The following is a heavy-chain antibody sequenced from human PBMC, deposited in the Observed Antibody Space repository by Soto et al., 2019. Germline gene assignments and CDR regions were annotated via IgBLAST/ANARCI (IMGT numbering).Heavy chain of an antibody. CDR1: GYSFTSYW. CDR3: ARHRGMSMVRGVPWYFDY. D-gene: IGHD3-10*01. V-gene: IGHV5-51*01. J-gene: IGHJ4*02. CDR2: IYPGDSDT. Sequence: LKISCKGSGYSFTSYWIGWVRQMPGKGLEWMGIIYPGDSDTRYSPSFQGQVTISADKSISTAYLQWSSLKASDTAMYYCARHRGMSMVRGVPWYFDYWGQGTLVTVSS.